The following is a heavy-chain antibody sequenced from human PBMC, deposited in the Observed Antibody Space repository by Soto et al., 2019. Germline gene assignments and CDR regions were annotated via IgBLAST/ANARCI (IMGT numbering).Heavy chain of an antibody. V-gene: IGHV3-64D*06. CDR2: ITSNGGTK. Sequence: EVQLVESGGGLVQPGGSLRLSCSASGFTFSSYAMHWVRLAPGKGLEYVSAITSNGGTKDYADSVKGRFTISRDNSNNTLYFQMSSLRAEDTAVYYCVKAHGYDFDYWGQGTLVTVSS. CDR3: VKAHGYDFDY. J-gene: IGHJ4*02. D-gene: IGHD5-12*01. CDR1: GFTFSSYA.